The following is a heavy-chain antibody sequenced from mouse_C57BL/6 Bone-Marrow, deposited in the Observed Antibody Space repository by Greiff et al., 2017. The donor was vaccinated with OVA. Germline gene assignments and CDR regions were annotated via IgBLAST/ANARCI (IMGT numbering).Heavy chain of an antibody. CDR3: ARRGVADYYARDY. D-gene: IGHD1-1*01. Sequence: QVQLQQPGAELVMPGASVKLSCKASGYTFTSYWMHWVKQRPGQGLEWIGEIDPSDSYTNYNQKFKGKSTLTVDKSSSTAYMQLSSLTSEDSAVYDGARRGVADYYARDYWGQGTSVTVSS. V-gene: IGHV1-69*01. CDR1: GYTFTSYW. CDR2: IDPSDSYT. J-gene: IGHJ4*01.